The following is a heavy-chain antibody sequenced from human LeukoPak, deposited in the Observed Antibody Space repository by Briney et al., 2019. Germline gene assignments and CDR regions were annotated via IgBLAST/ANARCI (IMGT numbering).Heavy chain of an antibody. Sequence: GGSLRLSCAASGFTFSSYAVHWVRQAPGKGLEWVAVISYDGSNKYYAGSVKGRFTISRDNSKNTLYLQMNSLRAEDTAVYYCARDLTSIAAAGREESFDYWGQGTLVTVSS. J-gene: IGHJ4*02. V-gene: IGHV3-30-3*01. CDR2: ISYDGSNK. D-gene: IGHD6-13*01. CDR1: GFTFSSYA. CDR3: ARDLTSIAAAGREESFDY.